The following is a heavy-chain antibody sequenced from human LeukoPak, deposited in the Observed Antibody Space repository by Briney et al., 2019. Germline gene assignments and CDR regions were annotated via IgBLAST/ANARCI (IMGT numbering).Heavy chain of an antibody. CDR2: IYYSGST. J-gene: IGHJ4*02. CDR3: ATSRLSSGGSWYPFDY. Sequence: KPSETLSLTCTVSGGSISSSSYYWGWIRQPPGKGLEWIGYIYYSGSTNYNPSLKSRVTISVDTSKNQFSLKLSSVTAADTAVYYCATSRLSSGGSWYPFDYWGQGTLVTVSS. CDR1: GGSISSSSYY. V-gene: IGHV4-61*05. D-gene: IGHD2-15*01.